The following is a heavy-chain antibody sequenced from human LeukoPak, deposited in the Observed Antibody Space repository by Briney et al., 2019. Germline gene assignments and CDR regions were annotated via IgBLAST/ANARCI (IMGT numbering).Heavy chain of an antibody. J-gene: IGHJ4*02. D-gene: IGHD2-21*02. Sequence: PSETLSLTCAVYGGSFSGYYWSWIRQPPGKGLEWIGEINHSGSTNYNPSLKSRVTISVDTSKNQFSLKLSSVTAADTAVYYCARVGRYCGGDCYSSFDYWGQGTLVTVSS. CDR1: GGSFSGYY. CDR2: INHSGST. V-gene: IGHV4-34*01. CDR3: ARVGRYCGGDCYSSFDY.